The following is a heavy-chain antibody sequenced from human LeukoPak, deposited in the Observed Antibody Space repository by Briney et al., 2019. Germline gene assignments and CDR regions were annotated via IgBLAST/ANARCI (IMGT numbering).Heavy chain of an antibody. CDR2: IGTAGDT. J-gene: IGHJ6*02. CDR3: ARVYSSSWTGGYYYYGMDV. CDR1: GFTFSSYG. V-gene: IGHV3-13*01. Sequence: PSGRSLRLSCAASGFTFSSYGMHWVRQATGKGLEWVSAIGTAGDTYYPGSVKGRFTISRENAKNSLYLQMNSLRAGDTAVYYCARVYSSSWTGGYYYYGMDVWGQGTTVTVSS. D-gene: IGHD6-13*01.